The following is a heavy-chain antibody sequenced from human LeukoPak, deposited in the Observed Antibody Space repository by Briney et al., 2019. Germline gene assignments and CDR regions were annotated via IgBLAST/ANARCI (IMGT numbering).Heavy chain of an antibody. Sequence: ASVKVSCQASGYAFNTYDINWVRPATGQGLEWMGWTHPNSGNTGYAQRSQGKITMTRNTSISTAYMELNSLTSEDTAIYYCARGLATVTTHWFHPWGQGTLVTVSS. J-gene: IGHJ5*02. CDR2: THPNSGNT. V-gene: IGHV1-8*02. CDR3: ARGLATVTTHWFHP. D-gene: IGHD4-11*01. CDR1: GYAFNTYD.